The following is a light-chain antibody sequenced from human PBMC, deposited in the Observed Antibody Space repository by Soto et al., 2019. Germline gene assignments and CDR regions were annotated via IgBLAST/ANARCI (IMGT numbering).Light chain of an antibody. V-gene: IGKV1-5*03. CDR1: QSISSW. J-gene: IGKJ1*01. CDR3: QQYNRFRT. CDR2: KAS. Sequence: DIQMTQSPSTLSASVGDRVTITCRASQSISSWLAWYQQKPGRAPKLLIYKASSLESGVPSRFSGSGSGTEFTLTISSLQPDDSATYYCQQYNRFRTFGQGTKVETK.